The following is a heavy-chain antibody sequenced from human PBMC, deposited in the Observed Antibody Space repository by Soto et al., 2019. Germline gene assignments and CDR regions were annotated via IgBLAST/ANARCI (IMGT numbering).Heavy chain of an antibody. Sequence: GWSLRLSCASSVFTFKSYGMHWVRQAPGKGLEWVAVIWYDGSNKYYADSVKGRFTISRDNSKNTLYLQMNSLRAEDTAVYYCARERIAAAGIYYYYYGMDVWGQGTTVTVSS. V-gene: IGHV3-33*01. CDR3: ARERIAAAGIYYYYYGMDV. CDR2: IWYDGSNK. J-gene: IGHJ6*02. D-gene: IGHD6-13*01. CDR1: VFTFKSYG.